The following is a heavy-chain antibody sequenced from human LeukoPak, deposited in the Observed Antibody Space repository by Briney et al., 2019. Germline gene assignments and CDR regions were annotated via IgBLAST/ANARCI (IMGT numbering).Heavy chain of an antibody. V-gene: IGHV3-23*01. Sequence: QPGGSLRLSCAASGFTFSSYAMSWVRQAPGKGLEWVSAISGSGGSTYYADSVKGRFTISRDNSKNTLYLQMNSLRAEDTAVYYCAKGMVRGVIIAKSHFDYWGQGTLVTVSS. D-gene: IGHD3-10*01. CDR2: ISGSGGST. CDR1: GFTFSSYA. J-gene: IGHJ4*02. CDR3: AKGMVRGVIIAKSHFDY.